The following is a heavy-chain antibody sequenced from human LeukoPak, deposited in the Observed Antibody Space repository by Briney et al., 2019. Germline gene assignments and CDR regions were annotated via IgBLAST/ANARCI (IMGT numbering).Heavy chain of an antibody. CDR2: INHSGST. CDR3: ARAPHLTTYVDYFEFHDDAFDN. CDR1: GGSISSGGYY. D-gene: IGHD4-17*01. Sequence: SGTLSLTCTVSGGSISSGGYYWSWIRQPPGKGREWIGDINHSGSTNYNPSLKSRITISVDTSKNQFSLKLSSVTAADTAVYYCARAPHLTTYVDYFEFHDDAFDNWGQGTRVTVSS. J-gene: IGHJ3*02. V-gene: IGHV4-39*07.